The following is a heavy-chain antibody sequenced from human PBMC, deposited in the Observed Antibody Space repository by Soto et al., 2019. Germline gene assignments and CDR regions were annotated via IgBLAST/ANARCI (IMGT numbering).Heavy chain of an antibody. D-gene: IGHD3-16*02. V-gene: IGHV4-61*01. CDR2: IYYSGST. CDR3: ARNQGDYVWGSYPFDY. J-gene: IGHJ4*02. Sequence: PSETLSLTCTVSGGSVSSGSYYWSWIRQPPGKGLEWIGYIYYSGSTYYNPSLKSRVTISVDTSKNQFSLKLSSVTAADTAVYYCARNQGDYVWGSYPFDYWGQGTLVTVSS. CDR1: GGSVSSGSYY.